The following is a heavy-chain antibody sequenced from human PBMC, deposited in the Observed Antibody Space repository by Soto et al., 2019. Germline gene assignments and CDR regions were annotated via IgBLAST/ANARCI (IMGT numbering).Heavy chain of an antibody. CDR2: IHYNGNT. V-gene: IGHV4-59*01. CDR1: GASISASS. D-gene: IGHD5-12*01. Sequence: SETLSLTCTVSGASISASSWSWVRQPPGKGLEWIGNIHYNGNTKYNPSLKSRVTMSVDTSKNQFSLKLISVTAADTAKYFCAREGNLGRWLQPLDFWGQGTLVTVSS. CDR3: AREGNLGRWLQPLDF. J-gene: IGHJ4*02.